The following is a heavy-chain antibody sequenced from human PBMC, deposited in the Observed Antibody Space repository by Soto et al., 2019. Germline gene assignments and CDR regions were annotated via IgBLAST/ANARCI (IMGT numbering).Heavy chain of an antibody. Sequence: PWWSPRPSGQVPGVTFDNYAIRWVLKAPGKGLAWVALVQSNQVTYYADSVRGRFTVSRDNSKNTVYLQMDSLRVEDTALYYCAKWLSGGSYYCDFWGQGAMVTVSS. V-gene: IGHV3-23*01. CDR1: GVTFDNYA. D-gene: IGHD3-10*01. CDR3: AKWLSGGSYYCDF. J-gene: IGHJ4*02. CDR2: VQSNQVT.